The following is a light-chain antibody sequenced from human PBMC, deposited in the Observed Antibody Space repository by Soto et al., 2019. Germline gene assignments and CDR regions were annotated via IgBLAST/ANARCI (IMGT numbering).Light chain of an antibody. CDR3: CSYAGSHIFV. V-gene: IGLV2-11*01. CDR1: SSDVGKYNF. J-gene: IGLJ1*01. CDR2: DVS. Sequence: QSVLTQPRSVSGSPGQSVSVSCTGTSSDVGKYNFVSWYQQHPGKAPKLIIYDVSERPSGVPDRFSGSKSGNTASLTISGLQSDDEADYYCCSYAGSHIFVFGTGTKVTVL.